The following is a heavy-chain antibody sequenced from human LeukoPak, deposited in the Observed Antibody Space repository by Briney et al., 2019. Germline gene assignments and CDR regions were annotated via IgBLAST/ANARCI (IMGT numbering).Heavy chain of an antibody. V-gene: IGHV4-59*01. CDR2: IYYSGST. CDR1: GGSISGFY. D-gene: IGHD3-22*01. CDR3: ARDRTDSSGYYYAFDI. J-gene: IGHJ3*02. Sequence: SETLSLTCTVSGGSISGFYWSWIRQPPGKGLEWIGYIYYSGSTNYNPSLKSRVTISVDTSKNQFSLKLSSVTAADTAVYYCARDRTDSSGYYYAFDIWGQGTMVTVSS.